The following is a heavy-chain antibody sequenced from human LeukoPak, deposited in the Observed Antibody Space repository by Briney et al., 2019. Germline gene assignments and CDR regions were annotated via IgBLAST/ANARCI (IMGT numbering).Heavy chain of an antibody. J-gene: IGHJ6*02. CDR1: GGSISSYY. V-gene: IGHV4-59*01. D-gene: IGHD1/OR15-1a*01. Sequence: SETLSLTCTVSGGSISSYYWSWIRQPPGKGLEWLGYIYYSGSTNYNPSLKSRVTISVDTSKNQFSLKLSSVTAADTAVYYCARDANSHYYYYGMDVWGQETTVTVSS. CDR3: ARDANSHYYYYGMDV. CDR2: IYYSGST.